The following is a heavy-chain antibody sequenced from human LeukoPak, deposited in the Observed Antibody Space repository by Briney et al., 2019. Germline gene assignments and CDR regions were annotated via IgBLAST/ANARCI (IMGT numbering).Heavy chain of an antibody. J-gene: IGHJ4*02. Sequence: GESLKISCKGSGYTFTSYWIGWVRQMPGKGLEWIGIIYPADSDTRYSPSFQGQVTISVDKSLSTAYLQWSSLKASDTGLYYCASVVATSDAYYFDYWGQGALVTVSS. D-gene: IGHD5-12*01. CDR2: IYPADSDT. CDR3: ASVVATSDAYYFDY. V-gene: IGHV5-51*01. CDR1: GYTFTSYW.